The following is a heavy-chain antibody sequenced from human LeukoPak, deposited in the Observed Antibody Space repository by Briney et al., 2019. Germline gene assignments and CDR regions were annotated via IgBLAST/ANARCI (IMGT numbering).Heavy chain of an antibody. J-gene: IGHJ4*02. CDR1: GGSISSGSYY. CDR3: ARGRGYCSGGSCTVDY. CDR2: IYTSGST. D-gene: IGHD2-15*01. V-gene: IGHV4-61*02. Sequence: SQTLSLTCTVSGGSISSGSYYWSWIRQPAGKGLEWIGRIYTSGSTNYNPSLKSRVTISVDTSKNQFSLKLSSVTAADTAVYYCARGRGYCSGGSCTVDYWGQGTLVTVSS.